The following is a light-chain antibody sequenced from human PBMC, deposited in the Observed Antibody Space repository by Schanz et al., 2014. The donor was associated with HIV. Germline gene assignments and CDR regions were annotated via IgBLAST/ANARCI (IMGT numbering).Light chain of an antibody. CDR3: QQYDNWPRT. CDR1: QSIGSN. V-gene: IGKV3-20*01. Sequence: EIVMTQSPGTLSLSLGDRATLSCRASQSIGSNLAWYQQKPGQAPRLLIYGASSRATGIPDRFSGSGSGTDFTLTISKLEPEDFAVYYCQQYDNWPRTFGQGTKVEIK. J-gene: IGKJ1*01. CDR2: GAS.